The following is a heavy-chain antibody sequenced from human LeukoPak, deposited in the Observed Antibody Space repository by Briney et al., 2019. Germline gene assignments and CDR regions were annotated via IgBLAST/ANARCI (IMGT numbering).Heavy chain of an antibody. J-gene: IGHJ4*02. CDR3: ARTSSITCYDY. CDR1: GLTFSSYW. D-gene: IGHD2-2*01. CDR2: IRGDGSEK. Sequence: SGGSLRLSCAASGLTFSSYWMTWVRQAPGKGLEWVANIRGDGSEKKYVDSVKGRFTTSRDNAKNSLYLQMDNLRAEDTAMYYCARTSSITCYDYWGRGTLVTVSS. V-gene: IGHV3-7*03.